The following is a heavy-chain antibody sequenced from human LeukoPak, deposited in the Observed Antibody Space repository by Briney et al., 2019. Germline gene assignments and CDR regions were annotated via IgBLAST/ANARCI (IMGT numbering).Heavy chain of an antibody. CDR1: GFTFSNYA. CDR2: ISDSGGST. Sequence: GGSLRLSCAASGFTFSNYAMSWVRQAPGKGLEWVSLISDSGGSTNYADSVKGRFTISRHNSKDTLYLQMNSLRAEDTAVYYCARGVVPAANFDYWGQGTLVTVSS. J-gene: IGHJ4*02. CDR3: ARGVVPAANFDY. D-gene: IGHD2-2*01. V-gene: IGHV3-23*01.